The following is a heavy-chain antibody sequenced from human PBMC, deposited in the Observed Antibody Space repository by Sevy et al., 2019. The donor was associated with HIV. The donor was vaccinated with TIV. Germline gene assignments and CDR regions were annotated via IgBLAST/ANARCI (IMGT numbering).Heavy chain of an antibody. J-gene: IGHJ6*03. CDR2: IYYSGST. V-gene: IGHV4-59*08. CDR1: GGSISSYY. CDR3: ARSVVPAAPDYYYYYYMDV. D-gene: IGHD2-2*01. Sequence: SETLSLTCTVSGGSISSYYWSWIRQPPGKGLEWIGYIYYSGSTNYNPSLKSRVTISVDRSKNQFSLKLSSVTAADTAVYYCARSVVPAAPDYYYYYYMDVWGKGTTVTVSS.